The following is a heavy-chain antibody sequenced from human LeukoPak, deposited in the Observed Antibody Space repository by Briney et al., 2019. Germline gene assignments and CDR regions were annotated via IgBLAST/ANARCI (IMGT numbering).Heavy chain of an antibody. CDR3: ARVGQDFDWLFGYFDY. J-gene: IGHJ4*02. CDR2: IYYSGST. Sequence: PSETLSRTCTVSGGSINSGTYYWGWIRQPPGKGLEWIGIIYYSGSTYYNPSLKSRVTISVDTSKNQFSLKLSSVTAADTAVYFCARVGQDFDWLFGYFDYWGQGTLVTVSS. V-gene: IGHV4-39*07. D-gene: IGHD3-9*01. CDR1: GGSINSGTYY.